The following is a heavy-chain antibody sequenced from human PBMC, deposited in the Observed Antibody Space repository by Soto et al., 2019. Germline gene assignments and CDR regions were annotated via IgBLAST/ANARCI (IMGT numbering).Heavy chain of an antibody. CDR3: ARHRTTMVRGVIILIGWFDP. CDR2: IYYSGST. V-gene: IGHV4-39*01. Sequence: SETLSLTCTVSGGSISSSSYYWVWIRHPPGKGLEWIGSIYYSGSTYYNPSLKSRVTISVDTSKNQFSLKLSSVTAADTAVYYCARHRTTMVRGVIILIGWFDPWGQGTLVTVSS. J-gene: IGHJ5*02. D-gene: IGHD3-10*01. CDR1: GGSISSSSYY.